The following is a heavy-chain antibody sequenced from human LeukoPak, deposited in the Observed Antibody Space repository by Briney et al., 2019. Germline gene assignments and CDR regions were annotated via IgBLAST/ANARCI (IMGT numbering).Heavy chain of an antibody. J-gene: IGHJ4*02. V-gene: IGHV1-18*01. CDR1: GYTFTSYG. CDR2: ISAYNGNT. CDR3: ARVKGQIAAAGRGDY. D-gene: IGHD6-13*01. Sequence: GASVKVSCKASGYTFTSYGISWVRQAPGQGLEWTGWISAYNGNTNYAQKLQGRVTMTTDTSTSTAYMELRSLRSDDTAVYYCARVKGQIAAAGRGDYWGQGTLVTVSS.